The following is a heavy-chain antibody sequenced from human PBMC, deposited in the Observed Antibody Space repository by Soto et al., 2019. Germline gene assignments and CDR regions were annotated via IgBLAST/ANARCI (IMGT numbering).Heavy chain of an antibody. Sequence: QVQLVQSGPEVKKPGASVKVSCKTSGYTFTSYGISWVRQAPGQGLEWMGWITTDKGKTTYAQKFQGRVTMTTDTPTSTAYMELRSLTSDDTAVYYCATRSPALDYWGQGTLVTVSS. CDR3: ATRSPALDY. V-gene: IGHV1-18*01. J-gene: IGHJ4*02. CDR2: ITTDKGKT. CDR1: GYTFTSYG.